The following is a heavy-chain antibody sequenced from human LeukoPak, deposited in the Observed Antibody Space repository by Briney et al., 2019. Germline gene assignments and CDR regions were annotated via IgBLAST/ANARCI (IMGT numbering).Heavy chain of an antibody. J-gene: IGHJ4*02. CDR2: ISYDGSNK. D-gene: IGHD3-3*01. CDR1: GFTFSSYG. V-gene: IGHV3-30*18. Sequence: GGSLRLSCAASGFTFSSYGMHWVRQAPGKGLEWVAVISYDGSNKYYADSVKGRFTISRDNSKNTLYLQMNSLRAEDTAVYYCANDDPNDLWLYFDYWGQGTLVTVSS. CDR3: ANDDPNDLWLYFDY.